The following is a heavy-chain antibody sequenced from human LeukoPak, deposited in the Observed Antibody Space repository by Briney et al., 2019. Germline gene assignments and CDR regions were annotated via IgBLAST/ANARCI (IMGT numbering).Heavy chain of an antibody. CDR3: ARDGRPYYYDSSGYYTGYNWFDP. D-gene: IGHD3-22*01. V-gene: IGHV3-74*01. CDR1: GFSFSSYW. CDR2: INSDGSST. Sequence: GGSLRLSCAASGFSFSSYWMNWVRQAPGKGLVWVSRINSDGSSTSYADSVKGRFTISRDNAKNTLYLQMNSLRAEDTAVYYCARDGRPYYYDSSGYYTGYNWFDPWGQGTLVTVSS. J-gene: IGHJ5*02.